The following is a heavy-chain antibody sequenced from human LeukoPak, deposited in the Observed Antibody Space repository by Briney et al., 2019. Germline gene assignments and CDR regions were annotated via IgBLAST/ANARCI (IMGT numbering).Heavy chain of an antibody. J-gene: IGHJ3*02. V-gene: IGHV1-18*01. D-gene: IGHD2-2*01. Sequence: GASVKVSCKASGYTFTSYGISWVRQAPGQGLEWMGWISAYNGNTNYAQKLQGRVTITEDTSTDTAYMELSSLRSEDTAVYYCARDGPGNIVVVPADAFDIWGQGTMVTVSS. CDR2: ISAYNGNT. CDR3: ARDGPGNIVVVPADAFDI. CDR1: GYTFTSYG.